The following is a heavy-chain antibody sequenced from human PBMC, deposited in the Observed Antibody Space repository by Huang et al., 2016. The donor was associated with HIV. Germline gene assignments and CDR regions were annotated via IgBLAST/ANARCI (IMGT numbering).Heavy chain of an antibody. Sequence: QLQLQESGPGLVKPSETLSLTCTVSGGSISSSGYYWGLVRQPPGKGLEWIGSIEYSGSTSDNPSLKSRVTISGDASKNQFSLKLSSVTAADTAVYYCASPDYYDSSGYYSEYFQHWGQGTLVTVSS. D-gene: IGHD3-22*01. V-gene: IGHV4-39*01. CDR3: ASPDYYDSSGYYSEYFQH. J-gene: IGHJ1*01. CDR2: IEYSGST. CDR1: GGSISSSGYY.